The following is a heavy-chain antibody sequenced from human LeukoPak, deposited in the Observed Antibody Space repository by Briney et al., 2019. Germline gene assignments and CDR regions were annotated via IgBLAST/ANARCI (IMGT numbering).Heavy chain of an antibody. D-gene: IGHD5-24*01. CDR1: GFTFSDYY. CDR2: IDGSGAPT. J-gene: IGHJ4*02. CDR3: ARVKMATMGYWYFDY. Sequence: PGGSLRLSCAASGFTFSDYYMSWIRQAPGKGLEWVSYIDGSGAPTYYADSVKGRFTISRDNAKNSLFLQMNSLRAEDTALYHCARVKMATMGYWYFDYWGQGTLVTVSS. V-gene: IGHV3-11*01.